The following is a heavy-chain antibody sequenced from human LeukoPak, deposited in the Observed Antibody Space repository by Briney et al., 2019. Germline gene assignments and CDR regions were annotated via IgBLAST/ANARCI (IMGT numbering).Heavy chain of an antibody. Sequence: SVKVSCKASGGTFSSYAISWVRQAPGQGLEWMGGIIPIFGTANYAQKFQGRVTVTADESTSTAYMELSSLRSEDTAVYYCARREVVVVPAAMESNWFDPWGQGTLVTVSS. CDR2: IIPIFGTA. V-gene: IGHV1-69*13. CDR1: GGTFSSYA. CDR3: ARREVVVVPAAMESNWFDP. J-gene: IGHJ5*02. D-gene: IGHD2-2*01.